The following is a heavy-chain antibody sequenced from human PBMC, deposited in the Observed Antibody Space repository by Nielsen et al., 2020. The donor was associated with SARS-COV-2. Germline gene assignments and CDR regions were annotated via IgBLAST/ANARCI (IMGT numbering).Heavy chain of an antibody. J-gene: IGHJ4*02. V-gene: IGHV3-66*01. CDR3: AGDLYSSSSGDY. Sequence: GGSLRLSCAASGFTVSSNYMSWVCQAPGKGLEWVSVIYSGGSTYYADSVKGRFTISRDNSKNTLYLQMNSLRAEDTAVYYCAGDLYSSSSGDYWGQGTLVTVSS. CDR2: IYSGGST. CDR1: GFTVSSNY. D-gene: IGHD6-6*01.